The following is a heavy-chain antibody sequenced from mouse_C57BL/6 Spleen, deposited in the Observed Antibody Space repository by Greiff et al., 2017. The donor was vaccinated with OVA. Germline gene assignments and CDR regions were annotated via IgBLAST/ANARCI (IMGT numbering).Heavy chain of an antibody. CDR2: IDPSDSYT. CDR3: ARGNGRAMDY. CDR1: GYTFTSYW. V-gene: IGHV1-50*01. Sequence: VQLQQSGAELVKPGASVKLSCKASGYTFTSYWMQWVKQRPGQGLEWIGEIDPSDSYTNYNQKFKGKATLTVDTSSSTAYMQLSSLTSEDSAVYYCARGNGRAMDYWGQGTSVTVSS. J-gene: IGHJ4*01.